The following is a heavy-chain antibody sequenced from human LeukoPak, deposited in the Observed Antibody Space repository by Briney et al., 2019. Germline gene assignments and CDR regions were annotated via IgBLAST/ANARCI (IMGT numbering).Heavy chain of an antibody. CDR2: FDPEDGET. D-gene: IGHD5-12*01. CDR1: GYTLTELS. J-gene: IGHJ3*02. V-gene: IGHV1-24*01. Sequence: ASVKVSCKVSGYTLTELSMHWVRQAPGKGLEWMGGFDPEDGETIYAQKFQGRVTMTEDTSTDTAYMELSSLRSEDTAVYYCAPLGYPPFTFDIWGQGTMVTVSS. CDR3: APLGYPPFTFDI.